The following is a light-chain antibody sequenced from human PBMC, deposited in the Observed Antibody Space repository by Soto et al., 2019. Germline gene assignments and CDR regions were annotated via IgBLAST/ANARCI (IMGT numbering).Light chain of an antibody. CDR3: LQYNSYPFT. V-gene: IGKV1-17*03. Sequence: DIQMTQSPSAMSASLGDRVTITCRASQGISNSLAWFQQKPGKVPKRLIYGASTLQSGAPSRFSGSASGAALTLTISSLQPEDFATYYCLQYNSYPFTFGGGTKVDIX. CDR2: GAS. J-gene: IGKJ4*01. CDR1: QGISNS.